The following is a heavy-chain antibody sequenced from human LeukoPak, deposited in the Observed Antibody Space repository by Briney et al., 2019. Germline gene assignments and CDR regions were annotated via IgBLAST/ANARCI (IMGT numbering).Heavy chain of an antibody. CDR1: GYSFTSYG. V-gene: IGHV1-18*01. CDR3: ARAYGSDIVVVPAAIKGDYYYYYMDV. J-gene: IGHJ6*03. CDR2: ISAGNGDT. D-gene: IGHD2-2*02. Sequence: ASVKVSCKASGYSFTSYGISWVRQAPGQGLEWMGWISAGNGDTNYAQKLQGRVTMTTDTSTSTAYMELRSLRSDDTAVYYCARAYGSDIVVVPAAIKGDYYYYYMDVWGKGTTVTISS.